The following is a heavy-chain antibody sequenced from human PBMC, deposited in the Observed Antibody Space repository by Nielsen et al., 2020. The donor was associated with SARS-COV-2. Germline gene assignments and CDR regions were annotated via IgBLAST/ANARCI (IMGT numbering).Heavy chain of an antibody. J-gene: IGHJ6*03. Sequence: GGSLRLSCAASGFTFSSYAMSWVRQAPGKGLEWVSAISGSGGSTYYADSVKGRFTISRDNSKNTLYLQMNSLRAEDTAVYYCAKIEGDYGSGSYYGFYYYYYMDVWGKGTTVTVSS. CDR3: AKIEGDYGSGSYYGFYYYYYMDV. V-gene: IGHV3-23*01. CDR1: GFTFSSYA. CDR2: ISGSGGST. D-gene: IGHD3-10*01.